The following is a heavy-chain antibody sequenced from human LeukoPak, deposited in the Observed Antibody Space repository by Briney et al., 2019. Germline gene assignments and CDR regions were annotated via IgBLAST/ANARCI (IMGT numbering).Heavy chain of an antibody. CDR2: IYTSGST. CDR3: AREHPNIPFDY. D-gene: IGHD2-2*02. V-gene: IGHV4-61*02. CDR1: GGSISSGSYY. Sequence: PSQTLSLTCTVSGGSISSGSYYWSWIRQPAGKGLEWIGRIYTSGSTNYNPSLKSRVTISVDTPKNQFSLKLSSVTAADTAVYYCAREHPNIPFDYWGQGTLVTGSS. J-gene: IGHJ4*02.